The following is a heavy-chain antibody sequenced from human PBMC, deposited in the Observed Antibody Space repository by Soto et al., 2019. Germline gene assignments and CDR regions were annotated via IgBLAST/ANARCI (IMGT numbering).Heavy chain of an antibody. J-gene: IGHJ4*02. CDR1: GGSISSSNW. Sequence: SETLSLTCAVSGGSISSSNWWSWVRQPPGKGLEWIGEIYHSGSTNYNPSLKSRVTISVDKSKNQFSLKLSSMTAADTAVYYCASQSDDYGDFDYWGQGTLVTVSS. D-gene: IGHD4-17*01. V-gene: IGHV4-4*02. CDR3: ASQSDDYGDFDY. CDR2: IYHSGST.